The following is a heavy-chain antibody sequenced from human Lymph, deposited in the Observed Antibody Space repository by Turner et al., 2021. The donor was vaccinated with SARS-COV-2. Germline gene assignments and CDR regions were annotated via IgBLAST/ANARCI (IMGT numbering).Heavy chain of an antibody. Sequence: QVQLQESGPGLVRPSETLSLTCTVSGGSISSYYWSWLRQPPGKGLGWIGYIHYSGSANYNLSLKSRVTISVDTSKNKFSLKLSSVTAADTAVYYCARHGFSGWYGGGMDVWGQGTTVTVSS. V-gene: IGHV4-59*08. CDR1: GGSISSYY. J-gene: IGHJ6*02. CDR3: ARHGFSGWYGGGMDV. CDR2: IHYSGSA. D-gene: IGHD6-19*01.